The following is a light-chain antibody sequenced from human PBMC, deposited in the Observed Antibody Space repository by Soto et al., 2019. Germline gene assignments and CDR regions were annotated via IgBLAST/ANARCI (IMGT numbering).Light chain of an antibody. Sequence: EIVMTQSPATLSVSPGERATLSCRASQSLTSSYLAWYQQRPGQAPRLLIYGASSRATGIPDRFSGSGSGTDFTLTISRLEPEDFAVYYCQQYGSSPITFGQGTRME. CDR3: QQYGSSPIT. CDR2: GAS. CDR1: QSLTSSY. V-gene: IGKV3-20*01. J-gene: IGKJ5*01.